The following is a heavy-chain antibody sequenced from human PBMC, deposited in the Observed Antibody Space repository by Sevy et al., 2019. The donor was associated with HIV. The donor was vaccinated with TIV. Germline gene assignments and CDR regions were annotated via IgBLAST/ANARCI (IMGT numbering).Heavy chain of an antibody. D-gene: IGHD2-8*02. Sequence: GGSLRLSCAASGFTVSSNYMSWVRQAPGKGLEWVSVIYSGGSTYYADSVKGRFTISRDNSKNTLYLQMNSLRAEDTAVYYCATQGRYCTGGVCYTGGDYYYHGMDVWGQGTTVTVSS. CDR2: IYSGGST. CDR3: ATQGRYCTGGVCYTGGDYYYHGMDV. CDR1: GFTVSSNY. V-gene: IGHV3-53*01. J-gene: IGHJ6*02.